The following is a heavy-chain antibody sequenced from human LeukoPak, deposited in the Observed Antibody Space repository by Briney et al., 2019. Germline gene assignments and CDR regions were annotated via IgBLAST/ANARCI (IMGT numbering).Heavy chain of an antibody. J-gene: IGHJ4*02. D-gene: IGHD3-22*01. Sequence: PSETLSLTCTVSGGSISSYFWSWIRQPPGKGLEWIGYIYYSGSTKFNPSLKSRVTISVDTSKNQFSLKLSSVTAADTAVYYCARGGGVTYYDSTGYLWYFDYWGQGTLVTVSS. CDR2: IYYSGST. V-gene: IGHV4-59*01. CDR3: ARGGGVTYYDSTGYLWYFDY. CDR1: GGSISSYF.